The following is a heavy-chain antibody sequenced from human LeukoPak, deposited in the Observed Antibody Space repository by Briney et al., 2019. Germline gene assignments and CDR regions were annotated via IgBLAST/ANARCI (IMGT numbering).Heavy chain of an antibody. Sequence: GGSLRLSCAASGFTFSSYWMHWVRQAPGKGLVWVSRINSDGSSTSYADSVKGRFTISRDNAKNTLYPQMNSLRAEDTAVYYCARGGRYFDWLKYYFDYWGQGTLVTVSS. CDR2: INSDGSST. V-gene: IGHV3-74*01. D-gene: IGHD3-9*01. CDR1: GFTFSSYW. CDR3: ARGGRYFDWLKYYFDY. J-gene: IGHJ4*02.